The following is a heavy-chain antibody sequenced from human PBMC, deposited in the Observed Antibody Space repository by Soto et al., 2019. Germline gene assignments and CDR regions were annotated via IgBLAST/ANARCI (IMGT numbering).Heavy chain of an antibody. V-gene: IGHV1-18*01. CDR3: AKNGQPPYYYYGLDV. Sequence: ASVKVSCKASGYTFTRYGISWVRQAPGQGPEWMGWISGYNGDTNYAQKFQDRVSMTIDTSTGTAYMELRSLTSDDTAIYYCAKNGQPPYYYYGLDVWGQGTKVTVSS. CDR1: GYTFTRYG. D-gene: IGHD2-8*01. CDR2: ISGYNGDT. J-gene: IGHJ6*02.